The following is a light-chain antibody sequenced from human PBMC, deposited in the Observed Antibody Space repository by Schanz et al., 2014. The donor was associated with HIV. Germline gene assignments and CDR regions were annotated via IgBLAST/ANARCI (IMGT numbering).Light chain of an antibody. CDR3: QCFDRNMRGLV. CDR1: RGNIGTGFH. CDR2: DTN. V-gene: IGLV1-40*01. Sequence: QSVLTQPPSVSGAKNKRIKITITFCRGNIGTGFHVHWYQQVPGAAPNLLIFDTNNRPSGVPDRFSGSKSGPSASLAITGLQAEDEADYYCQCFDRNMRGLVFGGGTKVTVL. J-gene: IGLJ2*01.